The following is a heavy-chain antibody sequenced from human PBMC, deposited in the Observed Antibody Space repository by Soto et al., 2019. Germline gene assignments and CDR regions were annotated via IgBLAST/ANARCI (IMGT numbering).Heavy chain of an antibody. CDR1: GGSINSGGYY. V-gene: IGHV4-31*03. CDR2: IYYNGRA. CDR3: ARALLWFGKFNEFDY. J-gene: IGHJ4*02. D-gene: IGHD3-10*01. Sequence: QVQLQESGPGLVKPSQTLSLTCTVSGGSINSGGYYWSWIRQHPGKGLEWVGYIYYNGRAYYNPSRKSRLTISVDTSKNQFSLKLSSVTAADTAMYFCARALLWFGKFNEFDYWGQGTLVTVSS.